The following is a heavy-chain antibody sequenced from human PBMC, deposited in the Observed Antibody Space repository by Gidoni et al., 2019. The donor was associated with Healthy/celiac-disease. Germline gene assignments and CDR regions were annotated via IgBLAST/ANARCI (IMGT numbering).Heavy chain of an antibody. D-gene: IGHD6-13*01. CDR1: GGSFSGYY. V-gene: IGHV4-34*01. CDR3: ARGRGSSWYEGAFYYFDY. J-gene: IGHJ4*02. Sequence: QVQLQQWGAGLLKPSETLSLTCAVYGGSFSGYYWSWIRQPPGKGLEWIGEINHSGSTNYNPSLKRRVTISVDTSKNQFSLKLSSVTAADTAVYYCARGRGSSWYEGAFYYFDYWGQGTLVTVSS. CDR2: INHSGST.